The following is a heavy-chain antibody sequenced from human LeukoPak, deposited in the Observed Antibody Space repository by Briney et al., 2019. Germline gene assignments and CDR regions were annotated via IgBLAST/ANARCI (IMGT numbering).Heavy chain of an antibody. CDR3: ARGVYYYDSSGYGVYAFDI. Sequence: ASVKVSCKASGYTFTSYDINWVRQATGQGLEWMGWMNPNSGNTGYAQKFQGRVTITRNTSISTAYMELSSLRSEDTAVYYCARGVYYYDSSGYGVYAFDIWGQGTMVTVSS. CDR1: GYTFTSYD. CDR2: MNPNSGNT. D-gene: IGHD3-22*01. J-gene: IGHJ3*02. V-gene: IGHV1-8*03.